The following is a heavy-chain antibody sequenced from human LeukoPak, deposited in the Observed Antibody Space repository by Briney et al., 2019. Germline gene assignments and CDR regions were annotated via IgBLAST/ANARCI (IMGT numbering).Heavy chain of an antibody. CDR2: IYHSGST. Sequence: SETPSLTCTAPGGSISSYYWSWIRQPPGKGLEWIGSIYHSGSTYYNPSLKSRVTISVDTSKNQFSLKLSSVTAADTAVYYCARDDGGSSSSRYYYYMDVWGKGTTVTVSS. CDR3: ARDDGGSSSSRYYYYMDV. V-gene: IGHV4-38-2*02. D-gene: IGHD6-6*01. J-gene: IGHJ6*03. CDR1: GGSISSYY.